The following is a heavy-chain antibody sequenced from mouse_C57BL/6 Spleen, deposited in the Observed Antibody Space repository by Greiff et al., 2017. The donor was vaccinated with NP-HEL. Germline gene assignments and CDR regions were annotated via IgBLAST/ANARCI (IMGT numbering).Heavy chain of an antibody. Sequence: EVKLMESGGGLVKPGGSLQLSFAASGFTFSDYGIHWFRQAPEKWLEWVAYISSGNSTIYYADTVKGRFTISRDNAKSTLFLQMTSLRSEDTAMYYCARTGTSFFDYWGQGTTLTVSS. CDR2: ISSGNSTI. D-gene: IGHD4-1*01. V-gene: IGHV5-17*01. J-gene: IGHJ2*01. CDR1: GFTFSDYG. CDR3: ARTGTSFFDY.